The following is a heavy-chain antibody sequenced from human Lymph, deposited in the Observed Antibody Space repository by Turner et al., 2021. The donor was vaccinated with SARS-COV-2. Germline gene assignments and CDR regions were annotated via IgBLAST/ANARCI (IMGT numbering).Heavy chain of an antibody. CDR2: IWYDGSNK. CDR1: GFTFSSYG. CDR3: TRGSGAGDY. D-gene: IGHD7-27*01. Sequence: QVQLVESGGGVVQPGRSLRLSCAASGFTFSSYGMHWVRQAPGKGLEWVAVIWYDGSNKYYADSVKGRFTISRDNSKNTLYVQMNSLRAEDTAVYYCTRGSGAGDYWGQGTLVTVSS. V-gene: IGHV3-33*01. J-gene: IGHJ4*02.